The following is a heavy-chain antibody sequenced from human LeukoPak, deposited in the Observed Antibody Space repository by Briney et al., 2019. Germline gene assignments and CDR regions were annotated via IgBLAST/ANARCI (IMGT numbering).Heavy chain of an antibody. D-gene: IGHD3-22*01. CDR1: GGSISSYY. V-gene: IGHV4-59*08. CDR2: IYYSGST. Sequence: SETPSLTCTVSGGSISSYYWSWIRQPPGKGLEWIGYIYYSGSTNYNPSLKSRVTISVDTSKNQFSLKLSSVTAADTAVYYCARRPTMIVVTDAFDIWGQGTMVTVSS. J-gene: IGHJ3*02. CDR3: ARRPTMIVVTDAFDI.